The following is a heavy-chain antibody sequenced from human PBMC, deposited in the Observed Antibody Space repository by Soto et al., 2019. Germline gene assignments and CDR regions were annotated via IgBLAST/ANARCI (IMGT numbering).Heavy chain of an antibody. D-gene: IGHD6-6*01. CDR3: ARGRRAARREFDY. CDR2: INHSGST. V-gene: IGHV4-34*01. CDR1: GGSFSGYY. J-gene: IGHJ4*02. Sequence: PSETLSLTFAVYGGSFSGYYWSWIRQPPGKGLEWIGEINHSGSTNYNPSLKSRVTISVDTSKNQFSLKLSSVTAADTAVYYCARGRRAARREFDYWGQGTLVTVSS.